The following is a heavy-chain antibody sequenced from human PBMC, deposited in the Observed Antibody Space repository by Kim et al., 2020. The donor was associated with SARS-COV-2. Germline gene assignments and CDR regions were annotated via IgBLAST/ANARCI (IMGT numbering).Heavy chain of an antibody. CDR1: GYSFTSYW. V-gene: IGHV5-51*01. J-gene: IGHJ6*02. CDR2: IYPGDSDT. CDR3: ARQEAHYGSGSYSYYYGMDV. Sequence: GESLKISCKGSGYSFTSYWIGWVRQMPGKGLEWMGIIYPGDSDTRYSPSFQGQVTISADKSISTAYLQWSSLKASDTAMYYCARQEAHYGSGSYSYYYGMDVWGQGTTVTVSS. D-gene: IGHD3-10*01.